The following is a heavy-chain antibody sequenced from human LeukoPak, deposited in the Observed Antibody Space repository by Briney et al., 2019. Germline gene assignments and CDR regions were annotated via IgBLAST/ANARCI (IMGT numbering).Heavy chain of an antibody. D-gene: IGHD2-8*01. J-gene: IGHJ4*02. CDR3: AKELPVRGLMVYAMGDYFDY. Sequence: ASVKVSCKASGYTFTGYYMHWVRQAPGQGLEWMGWVNPNSGGTNYAQKFQGRVTMTRDTSISTAYMELSRLRSDDTAVYYCAKELPVRGLMVYAMGDYFDYWGQGTLVTVSS. CDR1: GYTFTGYY. V-gene: IGHV1-2*02. CDR2: VNPNSGGT.